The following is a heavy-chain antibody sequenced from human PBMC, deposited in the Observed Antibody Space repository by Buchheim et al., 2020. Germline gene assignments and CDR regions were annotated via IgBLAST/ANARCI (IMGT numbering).Heavy chain of an antibody. CDR3: ASRYGDYYYAMDV. CDR1: GFTFSSYW. D-gene: IGHD4-17*01. Sequence: EVQLVESGGGLVQPGGSLRLSCAASGFTFSSYWMHWVRQAPGEGLVWVSRIKTDGSGTSYADSVKGRFAISRGSAKNTLYLQMSSLRAEDSAVCYCASRYGDYYYAMDVWGQGTT. V-gene: IGHV3-74*01. J-gene: IGHJ6*02. CDR2: IKTDGSGT.